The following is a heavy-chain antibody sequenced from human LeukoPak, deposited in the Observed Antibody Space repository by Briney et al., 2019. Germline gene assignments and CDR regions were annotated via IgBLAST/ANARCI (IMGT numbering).Heavy chain of an antibody. V-gene: IGHV3-7*01. Sequence: GGSLRLSCAASGFTFSSYWMSWVRQTPGKGLEWVANIKQDGSEKYYVDSVKGRFTISRDNAKNSLYLQMNSLRAEDTAVYYCARDLGYSSGWWPLDYWGQGTLVTVSS. CDR1: GFTFSSYW. D-gene: IGHD6-19*01. CDR2: IKQDGSEK. J-gene: IGHJ4*02. CDR3: ARDLGYSSGWWPLDY.